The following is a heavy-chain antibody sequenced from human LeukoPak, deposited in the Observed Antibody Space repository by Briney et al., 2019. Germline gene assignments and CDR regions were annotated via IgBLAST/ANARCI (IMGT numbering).Heavy chain of an antibody. CDR1: GGTFSSYA. CDR3: ARSDRFLEWSDGNYYYMDV. V-gene: IGHV1-69*05. D-gene: IGHD3-3*01. J-gene: IGHJ6*03. Sequence: SVKVSCKASGGTFSSYAISWVRQAPGQGLEWMGGMIPIFGTANYAQKFQGRVTITTDESTSTAYMELSSLRSEDTAVYYCARSDRFLEWSDGNYYYMDVWGKGTTVTVSS. CDR2: MIPIFGTA.